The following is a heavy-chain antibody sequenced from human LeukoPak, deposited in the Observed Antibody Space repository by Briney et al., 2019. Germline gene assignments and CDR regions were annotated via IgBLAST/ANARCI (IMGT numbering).Heavy chain of an antibody. CDR1: GYSFTNYW. V-gene: IGHV5-51*01. J-gene: IGHJ2*01. Sequence: GESLKISCKGSGYSFTNYWIGWVRQMPGKGLEWMGIIYPGDSDTRYSPSFQGQVTISADKSISTAYLQWSSLKASDTAMYYCARRGYCSGGSCSWYFDLWGRGTLVTVSS. CDR3: ARRGYCSGGSCSWYFDL. D-gene: IGHD2-15*01. CDR2: IYPGDSDT.